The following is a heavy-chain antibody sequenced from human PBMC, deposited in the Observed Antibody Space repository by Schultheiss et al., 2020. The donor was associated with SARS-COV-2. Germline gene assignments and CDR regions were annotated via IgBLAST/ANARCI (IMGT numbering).Heavy chain of an antibody. D-gene: IGHD3-3*01. J-gene: IGHJ6*01. Sequence: SETLSLTCAVSGYSISSGYYWGWIRQPPGKGLEWIGSIYHSGSTYYNPSLKSRVTISVDTSKNQFSLRLSSVTAADTAVYYCARDTRDYDLWSGYYISGMDVWGQGTTVTGSS. V-gene: IGHV4-38-2*02. CDR3: ARDTRDYDLWSGYYISGMDV. CDR1: GYSISSGYY. CDR2: IYHSGST.